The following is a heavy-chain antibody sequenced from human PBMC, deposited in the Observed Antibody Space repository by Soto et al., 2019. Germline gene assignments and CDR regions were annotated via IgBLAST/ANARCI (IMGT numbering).Heavy chain of an antibody. CDR1: GFTFSSYG. D-gene: IGHD4-17*01. CDR3: AKVRTYGADDY. CDR2: ISYDGSNK. J-gene: IGHJ4*02. V-gene: IGHV3-30*18. Sequence: QVQLVESGGGVVQPGRSLRLSCAASGFTFSSYGMHWVRQAPGKGLEWVAVISYDGSNKYYADSVKGRFTISRDNSKNTLYLQMNSLRAEDTAVYYCAKVRTYGADDYWGQGTLVTVS.